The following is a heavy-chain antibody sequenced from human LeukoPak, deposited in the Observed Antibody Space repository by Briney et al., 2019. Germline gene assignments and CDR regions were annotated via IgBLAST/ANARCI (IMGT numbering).Heavy chain of an antibody. Sequence: SETLSLTCAVYGGSFSGYYWGWIRQPPGKGLEWIGSISYSGSTYYNPSLKSRVTISVDTSKNQFSLKLSSVTAADTAVYYCAGTDTTLTIFGVVIRWFDPWGQGTLVTASS. CDR1: GGSFSGYY. CDR3: AGTDTTLTIFGVVIRWFDP. V-gene: IGHV4-39*01. D-gene: IGHD3-3*01. CDR2: ISYSGST. J-gene: IGHJ5*02.